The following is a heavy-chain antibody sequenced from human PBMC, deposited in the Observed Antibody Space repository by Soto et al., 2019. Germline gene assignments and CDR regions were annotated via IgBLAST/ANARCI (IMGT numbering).Heavy chain of an antibody. D-gene: IGHD2-15*01. J-gene: IGHJ3*02. Sequence: QVQLVESGGGVVQPGRSLRLSCAASGFTFSSYGMHWVRQAPGKGLEWVAVISYDGSNKYYADSVKGRFTISRDNSKNTLYLQMNSLRAEDTAVYYCAKDLGGGNDDAFDIWGQGPMVTVSS. CDR3: AKDLGGGNDDAFDI. CDR1: GFTFSSYG. V-gene: IGHV3-30*18. CDR2: ISYDGSNK.